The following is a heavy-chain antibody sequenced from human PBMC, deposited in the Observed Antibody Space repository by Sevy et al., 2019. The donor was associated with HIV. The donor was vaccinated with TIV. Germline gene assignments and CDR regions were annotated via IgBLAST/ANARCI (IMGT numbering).Heavy chain of an antibody. CDR3: AHRRSKGITITEFHY. CDR2: IYWDDDK. V-gene: IGHV2-5*02. Sequence: SGPTLVKPTQTLRLTCTFSGFSFSTSGVGVGWIRQPPGKALEWLAIIYWDDDKRYSPSLKSRLTISKDTSKDQVVLTMANMDPVDTGTYYCAHRRSKGITITEFHYWGQGTLVTVSS. D-gene: IGHD3-3*01. J-gene: IGHJ4*02. CDR1: GFSFSTSGVG.